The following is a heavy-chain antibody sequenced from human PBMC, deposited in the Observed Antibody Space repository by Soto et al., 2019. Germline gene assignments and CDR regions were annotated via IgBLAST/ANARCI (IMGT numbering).Heavy chain of an antibody. Sequence: PGGSLRLSCAASGFTFSSYGMHWVRQAPGKGLEWVAVISYGGSNKYYADSVKGRFTISRDNSKNTLYLQMNSLRAEDTAVYYCAKAQGSKQWYSSSWYKVDYYGMDVWGQGTTVTVSS. J-gene: IGHJ6*02. V-gene: IGHV3-30*18. CDR1: GFTFSSYG. CDR2: ISYGGSNK. CDR3: AKAQGSKQWYSSSWYKVDYYGMDV. D-gene: IGHD6-13*01.